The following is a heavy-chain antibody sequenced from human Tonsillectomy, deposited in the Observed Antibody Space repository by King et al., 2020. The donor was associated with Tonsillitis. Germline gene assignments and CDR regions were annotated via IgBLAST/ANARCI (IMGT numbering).Heavy chain of an antibody. Sequence: VQLVESGGGVVQPGRSLRLSCAASGFTFSSYGMHWVRQAPGKGLEWVAVISYDGSNKYYADSVKGRFTISRDNSKNTLYLQMNSLRAEETAVYYCAKWMDYYDSSGYYFDYWGQGTLVTVSS. CDR1: GFTFSSYG. D-gene: IGHD3-22*01. CDR3: AKWMDYYDSSGYYFDY. V-gene: IGHV3-30*18. CDR2: ISYDGSNK. J-gene: IGHJ4*02.